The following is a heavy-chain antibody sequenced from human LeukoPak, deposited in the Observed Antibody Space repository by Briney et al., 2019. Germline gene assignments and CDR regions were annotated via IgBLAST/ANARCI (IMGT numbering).Heavy chain of an antibody. V-gene: IGHV4-30-4*08. CDR2: IYDSGST. CDR1: GGSISSGDYF. J-gene: IGHJ6*03. Sequence: SQTLSLTRTVSGGSISSGDYFWSWIRPPPGKGLEWIGYIYDSGSTYSNPSLKSRVTISVDTSKNQFSLKLSSVTAADTAVYYCARIGYCTSSSCYTSYYYYYMDVWGKGTTVTVSS. D-gene: IGHD2-2*02. CDR3: ARIGYCTSSSCYTSYYYYYMDV.